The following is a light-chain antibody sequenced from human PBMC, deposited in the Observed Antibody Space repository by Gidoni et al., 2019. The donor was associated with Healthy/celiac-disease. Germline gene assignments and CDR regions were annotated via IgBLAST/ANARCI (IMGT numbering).Light chain of an antibody. CDR3: QSYDSSLSGVV. V-gene: IGLV1-40*01. CDR2: GNS. J-gene: IGLJ2*01. Sequence: QSVLTQPPSVSGAPGQRVTISCTGRSSNIGAGYDVHWYQQLPGTAPKLLIYGNSNRPSGVPDRFSGSKSGTSASLAITGLQAEDVADYYCQSYDSSLSGVVFGGGTKLTVL. CDR1: SSNIGAGYD.